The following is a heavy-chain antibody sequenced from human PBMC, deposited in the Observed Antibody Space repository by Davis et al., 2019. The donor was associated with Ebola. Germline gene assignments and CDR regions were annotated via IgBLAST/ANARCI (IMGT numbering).Heavy chain of an antibody. D-gene: IGHD5-12*01. CDR3: ARAIVAGNWFDP. CDR1: GYTFTNYG. V-gene: IGHV1-18*04. CDR2: INPHNGNT. J-gene: IGHJ5*02. Sequence: AASVNVSCKASGYTFTNYGITWVRQAPGQGLEWMGWINPHNGNTNYAQNLQGRVIMTSDTATNTAYMEVGSLRSDDTAVYYCARAIVAGNWFDPWGQGTLVTVSS.